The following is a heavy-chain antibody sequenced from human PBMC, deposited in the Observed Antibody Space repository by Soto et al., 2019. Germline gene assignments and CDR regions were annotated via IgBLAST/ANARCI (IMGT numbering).Heavy chain of an antibody. J-gene: IGHJ4*02. CDR1: GITFRNAW. CDR3: TTEVVVAATFDY. CDR2: IKSKTDGGTI. V-gene: IGHV3-15*07. D-gene: IGHD2-15*01. Sequence: GGSLRLSCAGSGITFRNAWMNWVRQGQGKGVEWVGRIKSKTDGGTIDCAGPVQGRFTLSRGDSNTTLYLQMNSLKTEQTAMYYCTTEVVVAATFDYWGQGTLVTVSS.